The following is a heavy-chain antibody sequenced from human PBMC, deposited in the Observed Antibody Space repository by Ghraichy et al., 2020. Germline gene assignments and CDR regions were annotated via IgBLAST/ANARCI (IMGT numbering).Heavy chain of an antibody. CDR2: IWYDGSNK. V-gene: IGHV3-33*01. Sequence: GGSLRLSCAASGFTFSSYGMHWVRQAPGKGLEWVAVIWYDGSNKYYADSVKGRFTISRDNSKNTLYLQMNSLRAEDTAVYYCASLWSSGSKGFDYWGQGTLVTVSS. J-gene: IGHJ4*02. D-gene: IGHD6-19*01. CDR3: ASLWSSGSKGFDY. CDR1: GFTFSSYG.